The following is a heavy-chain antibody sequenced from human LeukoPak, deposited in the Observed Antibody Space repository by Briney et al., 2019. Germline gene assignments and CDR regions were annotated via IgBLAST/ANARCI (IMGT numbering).Heavy chain of an antibody. V-gene: IGHV3-11*01. CDR1: GFTFSDYY. J-gene: IGHJ4*02. CDR2: ISSSGSTV. D-gene: IGHD6-19*01. CDR3: ARDRLDQWLVMPFDY. Sequence: GGSLRLSCAASGFTFSDYYMSWIRQAPGKGLEWVSYISSSGSTVYYADSVKGRFTISRDNAKNSLYLQMNSLRAEDTAVYYCARDRLDQWLVMPFDYWGQGTLVTVSS.